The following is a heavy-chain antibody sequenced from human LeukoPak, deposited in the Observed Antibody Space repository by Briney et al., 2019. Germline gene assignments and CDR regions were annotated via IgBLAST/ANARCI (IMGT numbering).Heavy chain of an antibody. J-gene: IGHJ3*02. Sequence: GASVKVSCKASGYTFTGYYMHWVRQAPGQGLEWMGWINPNSSGTNYAQKFQGRVTMTRDTSISTAYMVLSRLRSDDTAVYYCAREMAAAGTTFHAFDIWGQGTMVTVSS. D-gene: IGHD6-13*01. CDR3: AREMAAAGTTFHAFDI. CDR2: INPNSSGT. CDR1: GYTFTGYY. V-gene: IGHV1-2*02.